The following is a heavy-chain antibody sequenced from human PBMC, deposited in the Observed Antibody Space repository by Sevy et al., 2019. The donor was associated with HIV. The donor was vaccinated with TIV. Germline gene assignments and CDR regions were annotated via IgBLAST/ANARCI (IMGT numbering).Heavy chain of an antibody. CDR1: GYTFTNYY. D-gene: IGHD6-13*01. J-gene: IGHJ3*02. CDR3: SRGHTVIGSSWYGAFDI. Sequence: ASVKVSCKASGYTFTNYYMHWVRQAPGQGLEWMGIINPSGGSTSYAQKFQGRVTMTRDTSTSTVNMELSSLRSEDTAVYYWSRGHTVIGSSWYGAFDIWGQGTMVTVSS. V-gene: IGHV1-46*01. CDR2: INPSGGST.